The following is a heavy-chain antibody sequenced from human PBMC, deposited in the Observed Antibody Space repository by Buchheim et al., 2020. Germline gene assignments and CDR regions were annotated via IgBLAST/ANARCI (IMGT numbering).Heavy chain of an antibody. J-gene: IGHJ4*02. Sequence: EVQLVESGGGLVQPGGSLRLSCAASGFTFSTYAMSWVRQAPGKGLEWVSTISGSGGSTYYADSVKGRFTISRDNSKNTLYLQMNSLRAEDTAVYYCAKGGRVTYYNDSSGYYTIDYWGQGTL. CDR2: ISGSGGST. CDR1: GFTFSTYA. CDR3: AKGGRVTYYNDSSGYYTIDY. D-gene: IGHD3-22*01. V-gene: IGHV3-23*04.